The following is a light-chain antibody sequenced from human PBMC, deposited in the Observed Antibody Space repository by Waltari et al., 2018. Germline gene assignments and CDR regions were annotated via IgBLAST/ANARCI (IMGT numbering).Light chain of an antibody. Sequence: DIQMTQSPASLSASVGDTVTITCRASQGVNIFLAWFQQKPGKAPKSLIYGASSLQSGVPSRFGGSGSGTEFTLTISSLQPEDFGTYYCQQYNNYPFTFGPGTKLEIK. CDR3: QQYNNYPFT. J-gene: IGKJ3*01. V-gene: IGKV1-16*01. CDR2: GAS. CDR1: QGVNIF.